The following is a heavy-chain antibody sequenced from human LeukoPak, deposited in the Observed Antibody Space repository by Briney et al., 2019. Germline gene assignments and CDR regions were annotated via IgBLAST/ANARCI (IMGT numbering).Heavy chain of an antibody. CDR3: ARSEESSGWYRSFNPTFDY. J-gene: IGHJ4*02. D-gene: IGHD6-19*01. Sequence: GGSLRLSCAASGFTFSSYAMHWVRQAPGKGLEWVANIKQDGSEKYYVDSVKGRFTISRDNAKNSLYLQMNSLRAEDTAVYYCARSEESSGWYRSFNPTFDYWGQGTLVTVSS. CDR2: IKQDGSEK. CDR1: GFTFSSYA. V-gene: IGHV3-7*01.